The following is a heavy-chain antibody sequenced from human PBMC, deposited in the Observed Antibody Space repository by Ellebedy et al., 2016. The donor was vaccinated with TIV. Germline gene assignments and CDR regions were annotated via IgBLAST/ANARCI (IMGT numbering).Heavy chain of an antibody. V-gene: IGHV3-53*01. Sequence: PGGSLRLSCAASGFTVSNNYTSWVRQAPGKGLEWVSVIYSGGNTYYANSVKGRFTISRDNSKNTLYHQRNSLRAEDTAVYYCASRGGAVAGADPFEYWGQGTLVTVSS. J-gene: IGHJ4*02. CDR2: IYSGGNT. CDR1: GFTVSNNY. D-gene: IGHD6-19*01. CDR3: ASRGGAVAGADPFEY.